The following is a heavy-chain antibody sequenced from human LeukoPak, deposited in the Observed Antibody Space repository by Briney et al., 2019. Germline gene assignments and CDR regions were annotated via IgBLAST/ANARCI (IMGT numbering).Heavy chain of an antibody. CDR3: ARTLRRILGYFDWLLRNDAFDI. CDR1: GGSISSSNW. D-gene: IGHD3-9*01. CDR2: IYHSGST. J-gene: IGHJ3*02. V-gene: IGHV4-4*02. Sequence: SETLSLTCAVSGGSISSSNWWSRVRRPPGKGLEWIGEIYHSGSTNYNPSLKIRVTISVDKSKSQFSLKLSSVTAADTAVYYCARTLRRILGYFDWLLRNDAFDIWGQGTMVTVSS.